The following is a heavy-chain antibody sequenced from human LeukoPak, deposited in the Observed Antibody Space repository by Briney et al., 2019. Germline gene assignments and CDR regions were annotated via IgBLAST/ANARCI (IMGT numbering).Heavy chain of an antibody. Sequence: NSSETLALTCTVSGGSISSSSYYWGWIRQPPGKGLEWIGSIYHSGSTNYNPSLKSRVTISVDKSKNQFSLKLSSVTAADTAVYYCARVQGRPYCSGGSCYPPRADDAFDIWGQGTMVTVSS. CDR1: GGSISSSSYY. V-gene: IGHV4-39*07. D-gene: IGHD2-15*01. CDR2: IYHSGST. CDR3: ARVQGRPYCSGGSCYPPRADDAFDI. J-gene: IGHJ3*02.